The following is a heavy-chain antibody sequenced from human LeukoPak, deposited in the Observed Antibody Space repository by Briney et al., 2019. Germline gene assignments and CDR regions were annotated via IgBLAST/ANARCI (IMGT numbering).Heavy chain of an antibody. V-gene: IGHV4-38-2*02. CDR3: ARDWGLGSHLYYFDY. Sequence: PSETLSLTCAVSGYSISGGYYWGWIRQPPGKGLEWIGSIYHSGSTYYNPSLKSRVTISVDTSKNQFSLKLSSVTAADTAVYYCARDWGLGSHLYYFDYWGQGTLVTVSS. J-gene: IGHJ4*02. D-gene: IGHD1-26*01. CDR2: IYHSGST. CDR1: GYSISGGYY.